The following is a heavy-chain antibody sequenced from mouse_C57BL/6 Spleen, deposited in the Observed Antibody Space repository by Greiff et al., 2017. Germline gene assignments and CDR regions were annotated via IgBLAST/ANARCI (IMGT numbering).Heavy chain of an antibody. CDR1: GYTFTSYW. CDR2: IHPSDSDT. D-gene: IGHD1-1*01. V-gene: IGHV1-74*01. J-gene: IGHJ2*01. Sequence: QVQLQQPGAELVKPGASVKVSCKASGYTFTSYWMHWVKQRPGQGLEWIGRIHPSDSDTNYNQKFKGKATLTVDKSSSTAYMQLSSLTSEDAAVYYGAIHDGSSYVGYWGQGTTLTVSS. CDR3: AIHDGSSYVGY.